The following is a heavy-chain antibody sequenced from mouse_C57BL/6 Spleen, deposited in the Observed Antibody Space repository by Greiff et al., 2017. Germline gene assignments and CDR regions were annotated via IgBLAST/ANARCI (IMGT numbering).Heavy chain of an antibody. Sequence: SGAELVRPGASVTLSCKASGYTFTDYEMHWVKQTPVHGLEWIGAIDPETGGTAYNQKFKGKAILTADKSSSTAYMELRSLTSEDSAVYYCTRYYGSSYGMDYWGQGTSVTVSS. CDR3: TRYYGSSYGMDY. J-gene: IGHJ4*01. D-gene: IGHD1-1*01. V-gene: IGHV1-15*01. CDR1: GYTFTDYE. CDR2: IDPETGGT.